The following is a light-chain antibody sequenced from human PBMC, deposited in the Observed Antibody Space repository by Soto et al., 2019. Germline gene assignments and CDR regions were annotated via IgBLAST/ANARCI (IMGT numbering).Light chain of an antibody. CDR1: SSNIETNT. J-gene: IGLJ1*01. Sequence: QSVLTQPPSASGTPGQTVTISCSGSSSNIETNTVTWYQQLPGTAPKLLIYSDDQRPSGVPDRFSGSKSGTSASLAISGLQSEDEADYYCGSWDSSLSAYVFGTGTKLTVL. CDR2: SDD. CDR3: GSWDSSLSAYV. V-gene: IGLV1-44*01.